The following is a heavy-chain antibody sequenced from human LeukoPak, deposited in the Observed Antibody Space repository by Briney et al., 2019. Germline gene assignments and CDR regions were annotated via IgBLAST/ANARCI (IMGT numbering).Heavy chain of an antibody. J-gene: IGHJ3*02. CDR2: MNPDGTTK. V-gene: IGHV3-7*03. D-gene: IGHD6-13*01. Sequence: GGSLRLSCAAPGFSFSSSWMSWVRLAPGIGLEWVADMNPDGTTKYYADSVKGRFTISRDNAKNLLYLQMNSLRAEDTAVYYCAKRGAPYSTSWYDDFDIWGRGTMVTVSS. CDR1: GFSFSSSW. CDR3: AKRGAPYSTSWYDDFDI.